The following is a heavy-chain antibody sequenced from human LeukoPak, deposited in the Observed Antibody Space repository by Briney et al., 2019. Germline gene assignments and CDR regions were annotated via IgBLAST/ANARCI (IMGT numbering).Heavy chain of an antibody. CDR3: ARHLPGYSSSWYMEA. D-gene: IGHD6-13*01. V-gene: IGHV5-10-1*01. Sequence: PGESLRISFKGSGXSFISYCISWVRQMPGKGLEWMGRIDPSDSYTNYSPSFQGHVTISADKSISTAYLQWSSLKASDTAMYYCARHLPGYSSSWYMEAWGQGTLVTVSS. CDR1: GXSFISYC. CDR2: IDPSDSYT. J-gene: IGHJ5*02.